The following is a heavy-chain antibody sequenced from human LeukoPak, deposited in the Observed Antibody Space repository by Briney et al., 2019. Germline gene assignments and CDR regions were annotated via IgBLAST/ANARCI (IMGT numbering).Heavy chain of an antibody. V-gene: IGHV3-74*01. CDR2: IASDGTTT. Sequence: GGSLRLSCAASGFTFSSYWMNWVRQAPGKGLVWVSRIASDGTTTAYADSVKGRFTISRDNAKNTLYLQMNSLRAEDTAVYSCARGDAYALNFWGQGTLVTVSS. J-gene: IGHJ4*02. D-gene: IGHD2-2*01. CDR1: GFTFSSYW. CDR3: ARGDAYALNF.